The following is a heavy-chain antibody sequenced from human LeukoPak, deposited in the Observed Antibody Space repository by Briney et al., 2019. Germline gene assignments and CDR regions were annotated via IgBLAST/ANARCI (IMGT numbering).Heavy chain of an antibody. CDR2: INHSGST. Sequence: PSETLSLTCTVSGGSVSSGSYYWGWIRQPPGTGLEWIGEINHSGSTNYNPSLKSRVTISVDTSKNQFSLKLSSVTAADTAVYYCARGNFVVVRYYYYGMDVWGQGTTVTVSS. CDR3: ARGNFVVVRYYYYGMDV. J-gene: IGHJ6*02. V-gene: IGHV4-39*07. D-gene: IGHD2-2*01. CDR1: GGSVSSGSYY.